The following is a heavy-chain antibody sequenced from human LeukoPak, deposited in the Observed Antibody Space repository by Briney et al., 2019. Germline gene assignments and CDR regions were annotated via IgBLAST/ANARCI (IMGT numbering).Heavy chain of an antibody. V-gene: IGHV3-23*01. CDR1: GFTFSSYA. J-gene: IGHJ4*02. Sequence: GGSLRLSCAASGFTFSSYAMSWVRQAPGKGLEWISAISGSGGSTYYADSVKGRFTISRDNSKNTLYLQMNSLRAEDTAVYYCAKGTRRRLIVATTGCYFDYWGQGTLVTVSS. D-gene: IGHD5-12*01. CDR2: ISGSGGST. CDR3: AKGTRRRLIVATTGCYFDY.